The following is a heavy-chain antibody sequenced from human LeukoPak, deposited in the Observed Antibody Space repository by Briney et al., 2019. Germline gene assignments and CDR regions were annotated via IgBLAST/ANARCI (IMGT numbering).Heavy chain of an antibody. V-gene: IGHV4-59*01. CDR1: GGSISSYY. CDR3: ARSTIFNAFDL. CDR2: IYYSGST. D-gene: IGHD5-24*01. J-gene: IGHJ3*01. Sequence: TSETLSLTCTVSGGSISSYYWSWIRQPPGKGLEWIGYIYYSGSTNYNPSLKSRVTISVDTSKNQFSLKLSSVTAADTALYYCARSTIFNAFDLWGLGTMVTVSS.